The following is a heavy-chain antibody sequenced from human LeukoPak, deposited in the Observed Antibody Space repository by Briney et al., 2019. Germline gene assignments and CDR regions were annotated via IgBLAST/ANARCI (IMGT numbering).Heavy chain of an antibody. J-gene: IGHJ4*02. CDR1: GGSISSYY. Sequence: PSETLSLTCTVSGGSISSYYWSWIRQPPGKGLEWTGYIYYSGSTNYNPSLKSRVTISVDTSKNQFSLKLSSVTAADTAVYYCARQGWYSSGWYLDCWGQGTLVTVSS. D-gene: IGHD6-19*01. V-gene: IGHV4-59*08. CDR3: ARQGWYSSGWYLDC. CDR2: IYYSGST.